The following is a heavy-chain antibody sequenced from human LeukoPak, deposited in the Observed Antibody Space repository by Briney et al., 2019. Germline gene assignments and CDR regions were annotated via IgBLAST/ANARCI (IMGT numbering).Heavy chain of an antibody. J-gene: IGHJ3*02. CDR3: ARSWFRGDAFDI. CDR2: IYTSGST. V-gene: IGHV4-4*07. CDR1: GGSISSYY. Sequence: PSETLSLTCTDSGGSISSYYWSWIRQPAGKGLEWIGRIYTSGSTNYNPSLKSRVTISVDTSKNQFSLKLSSVTAADTAVYYCARSWFRGDAFDIWGQGTMVTVSS. D-gene: IGHD6-13*01.